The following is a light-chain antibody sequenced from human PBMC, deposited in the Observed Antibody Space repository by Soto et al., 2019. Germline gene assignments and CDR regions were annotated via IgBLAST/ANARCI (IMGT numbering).Light chain of an antibody. J-gene: IGKJ5*01. CDR3: QQSYSTPIT. CDR2: AAS. Sequence: DIQMTQSPSSLSASVGDRFTITCRASQSISSYLNWYQQKPGKAPKVLIYAASNLQSGVPSRFSGSGSGTDFTLTISSLQPEDFATYYCQQSYSTPITFGQGTRLEIK. V-gene: IGKV1-39*01. CDR1: QSISSY.